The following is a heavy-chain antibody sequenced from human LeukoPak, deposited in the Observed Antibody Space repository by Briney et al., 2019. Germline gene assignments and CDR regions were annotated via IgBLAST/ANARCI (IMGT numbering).Heavy chain of an antibody. V-gene: IGHV4-59*01. Sequence: TSETLSLTCTVSGGSISSYYWSWIRQPPGKGLEWIGYIYYSGSTNYNPSLKSRVTISVDTSKNQFSLKLSSVTAADTAVYYCARVVVNYDYYYYMDVWAKGPRSPSP. D-gene: IGHD2-15*01. CDR3: ARVVVNYDYYYYMDV. CDR1: GGSISSYY. J-gene: IGHJ6*03. CDR2: IYYSGST.